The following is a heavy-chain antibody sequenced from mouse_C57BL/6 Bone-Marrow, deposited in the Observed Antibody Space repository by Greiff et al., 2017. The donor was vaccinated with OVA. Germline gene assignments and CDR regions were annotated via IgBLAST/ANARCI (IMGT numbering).Heavy chain of an antibody. D-gene: IGHD2-2*01. CDR3: AIYYYGSD. Sequence: QVQLQQSGAELARPGASVKLSCKASGYTFTSYGISWVKQRPGQGLEWIGEIYPRSGNTYYNEKFKGKATLTAYKTSSTAYMELRSLTSGDSAVYFCAIYYYGSDGGQGTLVTVSA. J-gene: IGHJ3*01. CDR2: IYPRSGNT. V-gene: IGHV1-81*01. CDR1: GYTFTSYG.